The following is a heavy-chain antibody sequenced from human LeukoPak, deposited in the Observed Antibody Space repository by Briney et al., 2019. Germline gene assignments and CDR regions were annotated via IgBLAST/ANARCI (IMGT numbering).Heavy chain of an antibody. J-gene: IGHJ4*02. D-gene: IGHD3-10*01. CDR3: AKGSGNGYGSGPFDY. Sequence: GGSLRLSCAASGFTFSSYGMHWVRQAPGKGLEWVAFIRYDGSNKYYADSVKGRFTISRDNSKNTVSLQMSSLRAEDTALYYCAKGSGNGYGSGPFDYWGQGTLVTVSS. CDR1: GFTFSSYG. V-gene: IGHV3-30*02. CDR2: IRYDGSNK.